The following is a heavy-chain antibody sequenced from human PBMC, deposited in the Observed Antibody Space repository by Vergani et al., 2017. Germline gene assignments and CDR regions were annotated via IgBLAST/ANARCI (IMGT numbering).Heavy chain of an antibody. CDR3: ATRVRFCSSTSCYYPDY. CDR1: GYTLTELS. J-gene: IGHJ4*02. V-gene: IGHV1-24*01. D-gene: IGHD2-2*01. Sequence: QVQLVQSGAEVKKPGASVKVSCKVSGYTLTELSMHWVRQAPGKGLEWMGGFDPEDGETIYAQKFQGRVTMTEDTSTDTAYMELSSLRSEDTAVYYCATRVRFCSSTSCYYPDYWGQGSLVTVSS. CDR2: FDPEDGET.